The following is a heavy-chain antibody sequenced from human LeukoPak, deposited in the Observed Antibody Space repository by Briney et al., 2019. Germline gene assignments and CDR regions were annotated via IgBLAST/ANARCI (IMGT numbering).Heavy chain of an antibody. V-gene: IGHV1-18*01. CDR1: GYTFTHYG. CDR3: AREVWLGGIIGTTGWFDP. Sequence: GASVKVSCKASGYTFTHYGIAWVRQAPGQGLEWLGWVSAYNGNTNYAQKFQGRVTMTTDASTSTAYTELRSLRPDDTAVYYCAREVWLGGIIGTTGWFDPWGQGTLVTVSS. D-gene: IGHD1-14*01. CDR2: VSAYNGNT. J-gene: IGHJ5*02.